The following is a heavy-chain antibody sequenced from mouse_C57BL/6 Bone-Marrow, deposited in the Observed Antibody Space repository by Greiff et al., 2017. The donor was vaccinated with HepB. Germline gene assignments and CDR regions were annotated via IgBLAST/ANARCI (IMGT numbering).Heavy chain of an antibody. D-gene: IGHD1-1*01. CDR1: GYTFTDYE. CDR2: IDPETGGT. V-gene: IGHV1-15*01. J-gene: IGHJ2*01. Sequence: QVHVKQSGAELVRPGASVTLSCKASGYTFTDYEMHWVKQTPVHGLEWIGAIDPETGGTAYNQKFKGKAILTADKSSSTAYMELRSLTSEDSAVYYCTRLGYYGSSSYFDYWGQGTTLTVSS. CDR3: TRLGYYGSSSYFDY.